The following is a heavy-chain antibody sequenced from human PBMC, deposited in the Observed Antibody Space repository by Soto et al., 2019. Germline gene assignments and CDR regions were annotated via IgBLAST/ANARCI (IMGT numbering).Heavy chain of an antibody. Sequence: PGGSLRLSCAASGFTFSRYDMNWVRQAPGKGLEWVSCITGSNTTIYYADSVRGRFTISRDNAKNSLYLQMSSLRAEDTAVYYCARQQQWLPSTFDSWGQGTLVTVSS. V-gene: IGHV3-48*03. J-gene: IGHJ4*02. D-gene: IGHD6-19*01. CDR2: ITGSNTTI. CDR3: ARQQQWLPSTFDS. CDR1: GFTFSRYD.